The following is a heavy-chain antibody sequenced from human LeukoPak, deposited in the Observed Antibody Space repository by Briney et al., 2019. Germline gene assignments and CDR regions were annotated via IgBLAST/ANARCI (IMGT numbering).Heavy chain of an antibody. CDR3: ARAPLMGYCSGGSCSSPNWFDP. CDR1: GGSISSYY. V-gene: IGHV4-59*08. CDR2: IYYSGST. D-gene: IGHD2-15*01. Sequence: SETLSLTCTVSGGSISSYYWSWIRQPPGKGLEWIGYIYYSGSTNYNPSLKSRVTISVDTSKNQFSLKLSSVTAADTAVYYCARAPLMGYCSGGSCSSPNWFDPWGQGTLVTVSS. J-gene: IGHJ5*02.